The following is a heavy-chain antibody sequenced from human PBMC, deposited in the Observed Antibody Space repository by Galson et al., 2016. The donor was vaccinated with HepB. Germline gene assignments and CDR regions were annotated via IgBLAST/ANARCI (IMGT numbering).Heavy chain of an antibody. CDR1: DASFSVNY. J-gene: IGHJ3*02. CDR2: INHSGST. D-gene: IGHD3-22*01. CDR3: ARAYFDSSGYRNI. V-gene: IGHV4-34*01. Sequence: SETLSLTCTVDDASFSVNYWSWIRQPPGKGLEWIREINHSGSTNYNPSLRSRVTISVDMSKNQFSLKLTSVTAADTAVYYCARAYFDSSGYRNIWGPGTMVIVSS.